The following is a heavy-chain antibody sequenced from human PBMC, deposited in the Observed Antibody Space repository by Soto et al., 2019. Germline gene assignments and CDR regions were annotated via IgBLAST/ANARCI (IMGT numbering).Heavy chain of an antibody. CDR1: GFTFSSYS. CDR3: ASNIAARPGRRERPFDY. CDR2: ISSSSSYI. D-gene: IGHD6-6*01. Sequence: GGSLRLSCAASGFTFSSYSMNWVRQAPGKGLEWVSSISSSSSYIYYADSVKGRFTISRDNAKNSLYLQMNSLRAEDTAVYYCASNIAARPGRRERPFDYWGQGTLVTVSS. J-gene: IGHJ4*02. V-gene: IGHV3-21*01.